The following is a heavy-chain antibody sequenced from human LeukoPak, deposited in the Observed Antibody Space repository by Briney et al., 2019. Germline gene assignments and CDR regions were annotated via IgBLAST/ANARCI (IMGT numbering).Heavy chain of an antibody. V-gene: IGHV1-46*01. D-gene: IGHD3-16*02. Sequence: ASVKVSCKASGYSFTSHYMHWVRQAPGQGLEWMGLINPSGSSTLYAQKFQGRVTMTRDMSTTTDYMELRSLRSEDTDVYYCARDNSVGDIAWWFDPWGQGTLVAVSS. CDR2: INPSGSST. CDR1: GYSFTSHY. J-gene: IGHJ5*02. CDR3: ARDNSVGDIAWWFDP.